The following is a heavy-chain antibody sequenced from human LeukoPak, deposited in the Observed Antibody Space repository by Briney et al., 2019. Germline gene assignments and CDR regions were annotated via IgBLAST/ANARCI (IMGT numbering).Heavy chain of an antibody. Sequence: GESLRLSCAASGFTFSSHAMSWVRQAPGKRLEWVSSIGLNNEYIYQADSVKGRFTISRDNAKNSLFLQMTSLRAEDTALYYCARVLSGTYPPFYFDSWGQGTLVTVSS. CDR3: ARVLSGTYPPFYFDS. V-gene: IGHV3-21*06. D-gene: IGHD1-26*01. CDR2: IGLNNEYI. J-gene: IGHJ4*02. CDR1: GFTFSSHA.